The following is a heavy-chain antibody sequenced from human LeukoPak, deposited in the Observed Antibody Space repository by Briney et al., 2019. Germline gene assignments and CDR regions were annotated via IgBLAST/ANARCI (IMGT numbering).Heavy chain of an antibody. D-gene: IGHD3-10*01. J-gene: IGHJ4*02. CDR3: AKDGNRRMVRGVIPPPYFDY. CDR1: GFTFSSYA. CDR2: ISGSGGST. Sequence: GGSLRLSCAASGFTFSSYAMSWVRQAPGKWLEWVSAISGSGGSTYYADSVKGRFTISRDNSKNTLYLQMNSLRAEDTAVYYCAKDGNRRMVRGVIPPPYFDYWGQGTLVTVSS. V-gene: IGHV3-23*01.